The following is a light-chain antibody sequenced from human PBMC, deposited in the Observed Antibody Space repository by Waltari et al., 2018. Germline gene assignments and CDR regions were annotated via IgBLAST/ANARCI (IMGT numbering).Light chain of an antibody. CDR3: QHYVRLPVT. CDR2: GAS. CDR1: QSVGRT. J-gene: IGKJ1*01. V-gene: IGKV3-20*01. Sequence: EIVLTPSPGTLSLSPVERATLSCRASQSVGRTLTWYQQKPGQAPRLLIYGASSRATDIPDRFSGSGSGTDFSLTISRLEPEDFAVYYCQHYVRLPVTFGQGTKVEIK.